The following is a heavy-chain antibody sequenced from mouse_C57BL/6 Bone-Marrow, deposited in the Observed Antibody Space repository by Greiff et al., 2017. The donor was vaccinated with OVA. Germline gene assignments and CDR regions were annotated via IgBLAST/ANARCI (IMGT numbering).Heavy chain of an antibody. CDR3: VRGSTVVAPGFAY. V-gene: IGHV10-1*01. J-gene: IGHJ3*01. D-gene: IGHD1-1*01. Sequence: EVQLVESGGGLVQPKGSLKLSCAASGFSFNTYAMNWVRQAPGKGLEWVARIRSKSNNYATYYADSVKDRFTISRDDSESMLYLQINNLKTEDTAMYYCVRGSTVVAPGFAYWGQGTLVTVSA. CDR1: GFSFNTYA. CDR2: IRSKSNNYAT.